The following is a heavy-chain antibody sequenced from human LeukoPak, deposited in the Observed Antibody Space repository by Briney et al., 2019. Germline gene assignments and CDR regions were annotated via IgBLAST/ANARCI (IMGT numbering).Heavy chain of an antibody. CDR3: ARYSSSWTDAFDI. J-gene: IGHJ3*02. CDR2: IYSSGST. Sequence: PSETLSLTCIVSGGSISSYYWSWIRHPAGKGLEWIGRIYSSGSTNYNPSLKSRVTMSVDTSKNQFSLKLSSVTAADTAVYYCARYSSSWTDAFDIWGQGTMVTVSS. V-gene: IGHV4-4*07. CDR1: GGSISSYY. D-gene: IGHD6-13*01.